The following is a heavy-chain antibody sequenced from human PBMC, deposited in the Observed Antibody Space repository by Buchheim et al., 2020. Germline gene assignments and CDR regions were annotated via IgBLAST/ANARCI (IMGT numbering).Heavy chain of an antibody. CDR1: GGTFSSYA. V-gene: IGHV1-69*04. D-gene: IGHD3-10*01. J-gene: IGHJ5*02. CDR2: IIPILGIA. CDR3: ARDYCGSGSYLRGWFDP. Sequence: QVQLVQSGAEVKKPGSSVKVSCKASGGTFSSYAISWVRQAPGQGLEWMGRIIPILGIANYAQKFQGRVTITADKSTSTAYMELSSLRSEDTAVYYCARDYCGSGSYLRGWFDPWGQGTL.